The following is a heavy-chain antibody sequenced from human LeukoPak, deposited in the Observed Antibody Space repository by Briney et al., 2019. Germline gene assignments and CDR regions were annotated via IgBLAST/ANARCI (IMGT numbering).Heavy chain of an antibody. CDR3: ARTDEIDAFDI. CDR2: INPNSGGT. V-gene: IGHV1-2*02. CDR1: GYTFTSYG. J-gene: IGHJ3*02. D-gene: IGHD5-24*01. Sequence: ASVKVSCKASGYTFTSYGISWVRQAPGQGLEWMGWINPNSGGTNYAQKFQGRVTMTRNTSISTAYMELSRLRSDDTAVYYCARTDEIDAFDIWGQGTMVTVSS.